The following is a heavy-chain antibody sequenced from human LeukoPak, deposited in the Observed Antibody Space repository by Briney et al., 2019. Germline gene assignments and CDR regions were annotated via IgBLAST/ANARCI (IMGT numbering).Heavy chain of an antibody. CDR3: AKGSTMIVHDAFDI. D-gene: IGHD3-22*01. V-gene: IGHV3-30*18. J-gene: IGHJ3*02. CDR1: GFTFSSYD. Sequence: GRSLRLSCAASGFTFSSYDMHWVRQAPGKGLEWVAVMSYDGSNEYYADSVKGRFTISRDISKNTLYLQMNSLRAEDTAVYYCAKGSTMIVHDAFDIWGQGTMVTVSS. CDR2: MSYDGSNE.